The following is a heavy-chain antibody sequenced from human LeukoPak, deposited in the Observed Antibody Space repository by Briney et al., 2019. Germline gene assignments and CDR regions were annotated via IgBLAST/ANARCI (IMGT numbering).Heavy chain of an antibody. J-gene: IGHJ4*02. Sequence: SETLSLTCAVYGGSFSGYYWSWIRQPPGKGLEWIGEISHSGSTNYNPSLKSRVTISVDTSKNQFSLKLSSVTAADTAVYYRARNRYSSGWYSGFYWGQGTLVTVSS. D-gene: IGHD6-19*01. CDR2: ISHSGST. CDR3: ARNRYSSGWYSGFY. V-gene: IGHV4-34*01. CDR1: GGSFSGYY.